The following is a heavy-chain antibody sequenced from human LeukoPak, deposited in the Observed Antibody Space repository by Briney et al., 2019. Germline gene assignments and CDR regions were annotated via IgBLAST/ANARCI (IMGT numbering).Heavy chain of an antibody. V-gene: IGHV3-33*01. CDR3: ARAPVAASYYFDY. CDR1: GFTFSSYV. J-gene: IGHJ4*02. D-gene: IGHD6-19*01. CDR2: IWSDGSNK. Sequence: GGSLRLSCAASGFTFSSYVMHWVSQAPGKGLEWVAVIWSDGSNKYYADSVKGRFAISRDNSKNTLYLQMNTLRVEDTAVYYCARAPVAASYYFDYWGQGTLVTVSS.